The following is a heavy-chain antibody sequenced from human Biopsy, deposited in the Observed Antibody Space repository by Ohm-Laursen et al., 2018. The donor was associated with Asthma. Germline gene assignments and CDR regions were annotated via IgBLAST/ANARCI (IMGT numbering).Heavy chain of an antibody. Sequence: LRLSCAASGSSFDDCAMHWVRQAPGKGLEWVSSISWNSGNIDYAVSVKGRFTISRDNAKNSLYLQMQSLRPEDTAFYYCAKSADYYDSTDYLDFWGRGTLVTVSS. D-gene: IGHD3-22*01. CDR3: AKSADYYDSTDYLDF. CDR2: ISWNSGNI. V-gene: IGHV3-9*01. CDR1: GSSFDDCA. J-gene: IGHJ4*01.